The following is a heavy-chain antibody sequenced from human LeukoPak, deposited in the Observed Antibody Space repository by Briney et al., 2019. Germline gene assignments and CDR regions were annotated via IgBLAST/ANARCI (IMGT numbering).Heavy chain of an antibody. CDR2: IYYSGIT. Sequence: SETLSLTCTVSGGSISSYYWSWIRQPPGKGLEWIGYIYYSGITNYNPSLKSRVTISVDTSKNQFSLKLSSVTAADTAVYYCARVRCSGGSCYSYYFDYWGQGTLVTVSS. CDR1: GGSISSYY. J-gene: IGHJ4*02. CDR3: ARVRCSGGSCYSYYFDY. V-gene: IGHV4-59*01. D-gene: IGHD2-15*01.